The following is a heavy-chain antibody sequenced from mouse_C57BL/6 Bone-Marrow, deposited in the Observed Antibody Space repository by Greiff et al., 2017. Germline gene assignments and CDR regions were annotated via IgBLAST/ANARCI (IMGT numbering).Heavy chain of an antibody. J-gene: IGHJ3*01. V-gene: IGHV2-9*01. Sequence: VKLVESGPGLVAPSQSLSITCTVSGFSFTSYGVDWVRQPPGKGLEWLGVICGGGSTNSNSALMSRLSISKDNAKSQVFLKMNSLQNDDTAVYYCAKRHYYGSSFLAYWGQGTLVTVSA. CDR2: ICGGGST. D-gene: IGHD1-1*01. CDR3: AKRHYYGSSFLAY. CDR1: GFSFTSYG.